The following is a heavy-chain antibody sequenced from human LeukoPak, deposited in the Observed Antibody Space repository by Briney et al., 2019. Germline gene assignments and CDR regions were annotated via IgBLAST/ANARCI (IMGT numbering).Heavy chain of an antibody. V-gene: IGHV1-69*04. Sequence: ASVKVSCKASGGTFSSYAISWVRQAPGQGLEWMGRIIPILGIANYAQKFQGRVTITADKSTSTAYMELSSLRSEDTAVYYCARDYYGSGSYDTPGDYWGQGTLVTVSS. CDR3: ARDYYGSGSYDTPGDY. D-gene: IGHD3-10*01. J-gene: IGHJ4*02. CDR2: IIPILGIA. CDR1: GGTFSSYA.